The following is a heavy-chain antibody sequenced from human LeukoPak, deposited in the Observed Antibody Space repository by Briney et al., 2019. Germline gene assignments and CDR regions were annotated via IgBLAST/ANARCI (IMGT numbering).Heavy chain of an antibody. J-gene: IGHJ4*02. D-gene: IGHD2-2*01. CDR1: GYTFTGYY. Sequence: ASVRVSCKASGYTFTGYYTHWVRQAPGQGLEWMGWINPNSGGTNYAQKFQGRVTMTRDTSISTAYMELSRLRSDDTAVYYCARTRSAVPAARSYYFDYWGQGTLVTVSS. CDR3: ARTRSAVPAARSYYFDY. CDR2: INPNSGGT. V-gene: IGHV1-2*02.